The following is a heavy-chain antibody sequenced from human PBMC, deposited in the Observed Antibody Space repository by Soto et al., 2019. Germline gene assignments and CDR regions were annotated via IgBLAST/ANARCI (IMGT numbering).Heavy chain of an antibody. CDR2: ISYDGSNK. V-gene: IGHV3-30*18. CDR1: GFTFSSYG. Sequence: QVQLVESGGGVVQPGRSLRLSCAASGFTFSSYGMHWVRQAPGKGLEWVAVISYDGSNKYYADSVKGRFTISRDNSKNTLYLQMNSLRAEDTAVYYCAKDLTSYDFWSGSFSHYYYYYGMDVWGQGTTVTVSS. D-gene: IGHD3-3*01. J-gene: IGHJ6*02. CDR3: AKDLTSYDFWSGSFSHYYYYYGMDV.